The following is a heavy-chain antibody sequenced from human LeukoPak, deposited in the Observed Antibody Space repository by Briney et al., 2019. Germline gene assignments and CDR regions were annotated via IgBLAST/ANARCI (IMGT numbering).Heavy chain of an antibody. CDR3: ARSVGAAGTRCDY. Sequence: GGSLKLSCVASGFAFSRYTMNWVRQAPGQGLEWLSYIDGGSTTIYYADSVRGRFTISRDNAKNSLYLQMNSLRAEDTAVYYCARSVGAAGTRCDYWGQGTLVTVSS. CDR1: GFAFSRYT. D-gene: IGHD6-13*01. CDR2: IDGGSTTI. J-gene: IGHJ4*02. V-gene: IGHV3-48*04.